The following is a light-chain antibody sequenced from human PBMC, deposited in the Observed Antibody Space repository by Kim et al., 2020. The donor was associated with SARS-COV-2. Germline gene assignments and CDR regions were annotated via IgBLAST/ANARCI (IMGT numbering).Light chain of an antibody. CDR1: QDISSY. V-gene: IGKV1-9*01. J-gene: IGKJ4*01. CDR3: QQLQTDPLT. CDR2: AAS. Sequence: IQLTQSPSSLSASVGDRVTITCRASQDISSYLVWYQQKPGKAPKLLTNAASTLQSGVPSRFGGSGSATDFTHTISSLQPEDCATYYCQQLQTDPLTFGGGNKVDIK.